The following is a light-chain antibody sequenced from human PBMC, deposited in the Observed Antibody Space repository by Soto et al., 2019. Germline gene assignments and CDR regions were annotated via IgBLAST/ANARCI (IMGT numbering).Light chain of an antibody. V-gene: IGLV2-14*03. Sequence: QSALTQPASVSGSPGQSIIIPCTGTSSDVGGYNYVSWYQHHPGKAPKLMIYDVTNRPSGVSNRFSGSKSGNTASLNISGIMAEDEANYYCSSYTSRSTVLFGGGTKLTVL. CDR1: SSDVGGYNY. CDR3: SSYTSRSTVL. J-gene: IGLJ2*01. CDR2: DVT.